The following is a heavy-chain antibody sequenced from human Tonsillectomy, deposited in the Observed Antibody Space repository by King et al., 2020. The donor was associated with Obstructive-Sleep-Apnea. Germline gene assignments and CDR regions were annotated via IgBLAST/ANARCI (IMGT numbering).Heavy chain of an antibody. V-gene: IGHV3-30*01. CDR1: GLTFSNYA. CDR2: MSSDGHNK. J-gene: IGHJ6*02. D-gene: IGHD1-1*01. CDR3: ASGPPSKGTPSYGMDV. Sequence: VQLVESGGGVVQPGRSLRLSCAASGLTFSNYAVHWVRQVPGKGLECVAVMSSDGHNKYYPESVKGRFSISRDNSKNTLYLQMNSLTTDDTAVYYCASGPPSKGTPSYGMDVWGQGTTVTVSS.